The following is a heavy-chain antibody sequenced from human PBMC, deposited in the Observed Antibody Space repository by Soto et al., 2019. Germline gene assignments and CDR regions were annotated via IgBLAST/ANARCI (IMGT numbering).Heavy chain of an antibody. Sequence: GGALRHSWGGSGFILRRYGMLLGRQAPGKGLDWVAVIWYDGSNKYYADSVKGRFTISGDNSKNTLYLQMNSLRAEDTAVYYCARDRPGPQHYFDYWGLGNMVTVSS. J-gene: IGHJ4*02. D-gene: IGHD6-6*01. CDR3: ARDRPGPQHYFDY. V-gene: IGHV3-33*07. CDR1: GFILRRYG. CDR2: IWYDGSNK.